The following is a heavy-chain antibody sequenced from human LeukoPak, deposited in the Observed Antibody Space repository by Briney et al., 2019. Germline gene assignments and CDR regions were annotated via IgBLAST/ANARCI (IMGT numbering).Heavy chain of an antibody. CDR1: GFTFSSYS. V-gene: IGHV3-21*01. Sequence: GGSLRLSCAASGFTFSSYSMNWVRQAPGKGLEWVSPINSSSSYIYYADSVKGRFTISRDNAKNSLYLQMNSLRAEDTAVYYCARDTAYYDSSGYYYEGAFDIWGQGTMVTVSS. D-gene: IGHD3-22*01. CDR3: ARDTAYYDSSGYYYEGAFDI. CDR2: INSSSSYI. J-gene: IGHJ3*02.